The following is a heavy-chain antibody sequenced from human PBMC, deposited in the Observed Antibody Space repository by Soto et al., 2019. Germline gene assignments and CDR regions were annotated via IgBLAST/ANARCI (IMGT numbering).Heavy chain of an antibody. CDR3: TTGVDTAMVYYYGMDV. CDR2: IKSKADGGTT. CDR1: GFTFSNAW. J-gene: IGHJ6*02. Sequence: GGSLRLSCAASGFTFSNAWMNWVRQAPGKGLEWVGRIKSKADGGTTDYAAPVKGRFTISRDDSKNTLYLQMNSLKTEDTAVYYCTTGVDTAMVYYYGMDVWGQGTTVTVS. V-gene: IGHV3-15*07. D-gene: IGHD5-18*01.